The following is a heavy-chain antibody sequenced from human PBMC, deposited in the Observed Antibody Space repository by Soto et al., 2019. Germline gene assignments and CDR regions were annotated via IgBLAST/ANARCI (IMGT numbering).Heavy chain of an antibody. CDR3: ARALDAVVPAAISDYYYYYMDV. V-gene: IGHV4-34*01. J-gene: IGHJ6*03. CDR2: INHSGSP. Sequence: ETLSLTCAVSGGSFSGYYWSWIRQPPGKGLEWIGEINHSGSPNYNPSLKSRVTISVDTSKNQFSLKLSFVTAADTAVYYCARALDAVVPAAISDYYYYYMDVWGKGTTVTVSS. D-gene: IGHD2-2*02. CDR1: GGSFSGYY.